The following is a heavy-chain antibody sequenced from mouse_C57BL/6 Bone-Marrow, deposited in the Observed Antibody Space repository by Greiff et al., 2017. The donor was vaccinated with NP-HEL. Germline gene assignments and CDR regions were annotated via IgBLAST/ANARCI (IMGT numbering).Heavy chain of an antibody. CDR1: GYTFTSYW. CDR3: ARRTTVVPYYFDY. J-gene: IGHJ2*01. D-gene: IGHD1-1*01. CDR2: IHPNSGST. Sequence: VQLQQPGAELVKPGASVKLSCKASGYTFTSYWMHWVKQRPGQGLEWIGMIHPNSGSTNYNEMFKSKATLTVDKSSSTAYMQLSSLTSEDSAVYYCARRTTVVPYYFDYWGQGTTLTVSS. V-gene: IGHV1-64*01.